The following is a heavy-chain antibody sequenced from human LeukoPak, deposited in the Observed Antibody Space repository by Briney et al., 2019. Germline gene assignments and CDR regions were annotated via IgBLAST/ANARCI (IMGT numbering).Heavy chain of an antibody. CDR2: ISGSGGST. V-gene: IGHV3-23*01. Sequence: PGGSLRLSCAASGFTFSRHTMTWVRQAPGKGLEWVSTISGSGGSTYYPDSVRDRFTISRDNSKNTLYLQVNSLRAEDTAVYYCANALPNGNRLRGYDWGQGALVTVSS. CDR3: ANALPNGNRLRGYD. D-gene: IGHD4-23*01. CDR1: GFTFSRHT. J-gene: IGHJ4*02.